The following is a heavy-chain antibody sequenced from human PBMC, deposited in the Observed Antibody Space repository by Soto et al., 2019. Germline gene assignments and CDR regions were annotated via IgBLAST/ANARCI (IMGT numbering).Heavy chain of an antibody. CDR2: ISAYNGNT. CDR3: ESYPLADSSGYYYQPRPFDY. D-gene: IGHD3-22*01. Sequence: QVQLVQSGAEVKQPGASVKVSCKASGYTLTSYGISWVRQAPGQGLEWMGGISAYNGNTNYAQKLQGRVTMTTETATSTADMELRSLRSDDTAVYYCESYPLADSSGYYYQPRPFDYWGQGTLVTVSS. V-gene: IGHV1-18*01. J-gene: IGHJ4*02. CDR1: GYTLTSYG.